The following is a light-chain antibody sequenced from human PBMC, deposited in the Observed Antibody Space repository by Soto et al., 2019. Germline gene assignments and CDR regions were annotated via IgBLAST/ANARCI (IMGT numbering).Light chain of an antibody. Sequence: QSVLTQPPSVSGAPGQRVTISCTGISSNIGTGYDVHWYQQLPGTAPKLLIYGDNNRPSGLPDRFSGSKSGTSASLAITGLQPEDEADYFCQSYDNSLSALFVFGTGTKLTVL. CDR1: SSNIGTGYD. J-gene: IGLJ1*01. V-gene: IGLV1-40*01. CDR3: QSYDNSLSALFV. CDR2: GDN.